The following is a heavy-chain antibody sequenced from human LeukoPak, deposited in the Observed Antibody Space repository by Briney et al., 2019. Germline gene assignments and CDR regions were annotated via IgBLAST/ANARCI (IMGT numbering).Heavy chain of an antibody. Sequence: GGSLRLSCAASGFTFSSYAMSWVRQAPGKGLEWVSAISGSGGSTYYADSVKGRFTISRDNSKNTLYLQMNSLRAEDTAVYYCVKVREGGGWYFDAFDIWGQGTMVTVSS. CDR2: ISGSGGST. CDR3: VKVREGGGWYFDAFDI. J-gene: IGHJ3*02. CDR1: GFTFSSYA. D-gene: IGHD6-19*01. V-gene: IGHV3-23*01.